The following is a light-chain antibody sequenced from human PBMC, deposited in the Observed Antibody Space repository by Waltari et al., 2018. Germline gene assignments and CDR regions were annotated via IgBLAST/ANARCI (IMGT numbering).Light chain of an antibody. J-gene: IGLJ3*02. CDR1: SSNIGSNT. Sequence: QSVLTQPPPTSGPPGQRVTTSCSGSSSNIGSNTVNWYQQLPGTAPKLPIYSNDHRPSGVPARCSGSKSGTSASLAISGLQSEDDADYYCAAWDDSLNGWVFGGGTKLTVL. CDR3: AAWDDSLNGWV. V-gene: IGLV1-44*01. CDR2: SND.